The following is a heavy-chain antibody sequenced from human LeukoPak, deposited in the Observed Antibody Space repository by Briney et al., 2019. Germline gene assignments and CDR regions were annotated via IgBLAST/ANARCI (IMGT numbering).Heavy chain of an antibody. CDR1: GGSISSSSYY. CDR3: ARYSASSGWFDP. J-gene: IGHJ5*02. D-gene: IGHD1-26*01. V-gene: IGHV4-39*01. Sequence: SETLSLTCTVSGGSISSSSYYWGWIRQAPGKGLEWIGSIYYSGSTYYNPSLKSRVTISVDTSKNQFSLKLSSVTAADTAVYYCARYSASSGWFDPWGQGTLVTVSS. CDR2: IYYSGST.